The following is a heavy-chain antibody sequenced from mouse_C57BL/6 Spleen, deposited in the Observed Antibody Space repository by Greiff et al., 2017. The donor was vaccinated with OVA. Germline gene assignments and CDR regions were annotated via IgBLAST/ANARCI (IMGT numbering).Heavy chain of an antibody. V-gene: IGHV1-47*01. CDR2: FHPYNDDT. J-gene: IGHJ4*01. CDR1: GYTFTTYP. CDR3: ARGYDGYYYAMDY. Sequence: VKLVESGAELVKPGASVKMSCKASGYTFTTYPIEWMKQNHGKSLEWIGNFHPYNDDTKYNEKFKGKATLTVEKSSSTVYLELSRLTSDDSAVYYCARGYDGYYYAMDYWGQGTSVTVSS. D-gene: IGHD2-2*01.